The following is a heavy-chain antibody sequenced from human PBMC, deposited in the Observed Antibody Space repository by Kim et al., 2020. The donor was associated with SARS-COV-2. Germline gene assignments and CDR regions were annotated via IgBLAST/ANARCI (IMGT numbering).Heavy chain of an antibody. J-gene: IGHJ6*02. CDR3: VKWGHEDYSYYYYAMDV. CDR1: GFTFSSYA. D-gene: IGHD4-4*01. Sequence: GGSLRLSCAASGFTFSSYAMSWVRQAPGKWLEWVSGISGSGGNTYYADSVKGRFTISRDNSKNTLYLQMNSLRAEDTAVYYCVKWGHEDYSYYYYAMDVWGQGTTVTVSS. V-gene: IGHV3-23*01. CDR2: ISGSGGNT.